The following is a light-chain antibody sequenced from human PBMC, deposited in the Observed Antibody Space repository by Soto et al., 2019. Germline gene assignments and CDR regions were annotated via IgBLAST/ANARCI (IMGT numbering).Light chain of an antibody. V-gene: IGLV2-14*02. CDR2: EVT. Sequence: QSALTQPASVSGSPGQSITISCTGTSRDIGTSNLVSWYQQYPGKAPKLMIYEVTKRPSGISYRFSGSKSGNTASLGITGLQTGDEADCYCGTWDSSLSVYVFGTGTKLTVL. CDR1: SRDIGTSNL. CDR3: GTWDSSLSVYV. J-gene: IGLJ1*01.